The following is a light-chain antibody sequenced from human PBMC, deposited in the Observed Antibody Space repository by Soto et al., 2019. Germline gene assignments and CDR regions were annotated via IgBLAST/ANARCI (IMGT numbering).Light chain of an antibody. V-gene: IGKV3-11*01. CDR2: DIS. Sequence: EIVLTQTPATLSVFPGERATLSCRASQSVGRDLAWFQQKRGQGPRLLIYDISTRAIGIPARLSGGGSGTDFTLSISRREPEDYAVSYCRQRSAWPLTFGGGTELEIK. J-gene: IGKJ4*01. CDR1: QSVGRD. CDR3: RQRSAWPLT.